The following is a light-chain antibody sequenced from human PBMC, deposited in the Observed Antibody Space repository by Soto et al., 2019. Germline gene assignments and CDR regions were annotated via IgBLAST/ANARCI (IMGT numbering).Light chain of an antibody. CDR3: CSYAGTYTLV. Sequence: QSVLTQPRSVSGSPGQSVTISCTGTSSDVGGDNYVFWYQQHPGNAPKLMFYDVSKRPSGVPDRFSGSKSANSASLTISGLQAEDEADYYCCSYAGTYTLVFGGGTKLTVL. CDR1: SSDVGGDNY. J-gene: IGLJ2*01. V-gene: IGLV2-11*01. CDR2: DVS.